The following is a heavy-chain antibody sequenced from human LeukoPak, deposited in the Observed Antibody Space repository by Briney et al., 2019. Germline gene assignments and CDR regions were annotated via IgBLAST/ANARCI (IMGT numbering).Heavy chain of an antibody. Sequence: GGSLRLSCAASGFTFSSYGMSWVRQAPGKGLEWVSAISGSGGSTYYADSVKGRFTISRDNSKNTLYLQMNSLRAEVTAVYYCAKVRYCSGGSCLYYFDYWGQGTLVTVSS. J-gene: IGHJ4*02. CDR2: ISGSGGST. CDR1: GFTFSSYG. CDR3: AKVRYCSGGSCLYYFDY. V-gene: IGHV3-23*01. D-gene: IGHD2-15*01.